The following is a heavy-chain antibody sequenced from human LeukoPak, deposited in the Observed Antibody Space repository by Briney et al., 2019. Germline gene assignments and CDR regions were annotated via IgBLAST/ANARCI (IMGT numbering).Heavy chain of an antibody. CDR3: ARAGTPIGRGYFDY. CDR1: GGSVSSGSYY. CDR2: IYYSGST. Sequence: SETLSLTCTVSGGSVSSGSYYWSWIRQPPGKGLEWIGYIYYSGSTNYNPSLKSRVTISVDTSKNQFSLKLSSVTAADTAVYYCARAGTPIGRGYFDYWGQGTLVTVSS. D-gene: IGHD1-14*01. V-gene: IGHV4-61*01. J-gene: IGHJ4*02.